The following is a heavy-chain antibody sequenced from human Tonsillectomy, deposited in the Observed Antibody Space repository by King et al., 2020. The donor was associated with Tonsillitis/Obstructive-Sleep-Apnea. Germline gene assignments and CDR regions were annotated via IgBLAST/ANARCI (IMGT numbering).Heavy chain of an antibody. D-gene: IGHD3-3*01. CDR2: LNNDGSTT. Sequence: VQLVESGGGLVQPGGSLRLSCAASGFTFRSYWMHWVRQAPGKGLVWVSRLNNDGSTTSYADSVKGRLTISTDNAKNKLYLQMNSLRAEDTAVYYFGSVPQPDFWGGYSPDDAFDIWGQGTMVTVSS. CDR3: GSVPQPDFWGGYSPDDAFDI. CDR1: GFTFRSYW. V-gene: IGHV3-74*01. J-gene: IGHJ3*02.